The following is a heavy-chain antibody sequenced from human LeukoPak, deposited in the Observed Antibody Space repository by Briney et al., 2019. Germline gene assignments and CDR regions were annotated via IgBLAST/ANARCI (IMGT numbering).Heavy chain of an antibody. D-gene: IGHD3-16*01. J-gene: IGHJ3*02. CDR2: ISSSSISI. CDR3: AKDQGALGDAFDI. Sequence: GGSLRLSCAASGFTFNSYSMNWVRQAPGKGLEWVSYISSSSISIYYADSVKGRFTISRDNAKNSLYLQMNSLRAEDTALYYCAKDQGALGDAFDIWGQGTMVTVSS. CDR1: GFTFNSYS. V-gene: IGHV3-48*04.